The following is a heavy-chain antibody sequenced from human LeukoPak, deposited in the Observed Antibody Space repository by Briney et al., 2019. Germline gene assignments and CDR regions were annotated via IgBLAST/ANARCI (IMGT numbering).Heavy chain of an antibody. CDR2: VSPSGGRT. J-gene: IGHJ4*02. CDR1: GFTFSSFA. Sequence: GGSLRLPCGASGFTFSSFAMSWARQAPGRGLDWVAFVSPSGGRTLYADSVEGRFTISRDNSNDTVYLQLSSLRAEDSALYYCAKVRGVYCSSPACYYYDSWGQGTPVTVSS. CDR3: AKVRGVYCSSPACYYYDS. V-gene: IGHV3-23*01. D-gene: IGHD2-2*01.